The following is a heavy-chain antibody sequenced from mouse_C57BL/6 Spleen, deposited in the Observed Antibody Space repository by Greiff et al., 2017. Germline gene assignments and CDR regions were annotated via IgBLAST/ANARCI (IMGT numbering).Heavy chain of an antibody. CDR3: AGHEANSNYVY. CDR1: GFTFSSYG. V-gene: IGHV5-6*01. J-gene: IGHJ2*01. D-gene: IGHD2-5*01. CDR2: ISSGGSYT. Sequence: EVKLMESGGDLVKPGGSLKLSCAASGFTFSSYGMSWVRQTPDKRLEWVATISSGGSYTYYPDSVKGRFTISRDNAKNTLYLQMSSLKSEDTSMYYCAGHEANSNYVYWGQGTTLTVSS.